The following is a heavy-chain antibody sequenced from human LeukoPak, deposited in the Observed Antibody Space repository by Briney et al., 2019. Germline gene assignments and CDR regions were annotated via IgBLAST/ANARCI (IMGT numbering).Heavy chain of an antibody. Sequence: SETLSLTCTVSGGPMGDSYWYWVRHSAATGMEWIGGIHAIGSTNYNPSLKSRVIMSLDTSKKQFSLSLSAVTAADTATYYCARILDRDVWGQGTLVTVSP. CDR1: GGPMGDSY. CDR3: ARILDRDV. D-gene: IGHD3-22*01. J-gene: IGHJ3*01. CDR2: IHAIGST. V-gene: IGHV4-4*07.